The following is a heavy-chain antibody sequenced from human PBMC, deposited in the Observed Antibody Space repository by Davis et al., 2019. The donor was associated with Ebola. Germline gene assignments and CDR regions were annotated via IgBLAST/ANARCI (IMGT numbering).Heavy chain of an antibody. Sequence: SVKVSCKASGGTFSSYAISWVRQAPGQGLEWMGGIIPIFGTANYAQKFQGRVTMTTDTSTSTAYMELRSLRSDDTAVYYCARSGDHNWFDPWGQGTLVTVSS. D-gene: IGHD3-10*01. CDR1: GGTFSSYA. J-gene: IGHJ5*02. V-gene: IGHV1-69*05. CDR3: ARSGDHNWFDP. CDR2: IIPIFGTA.